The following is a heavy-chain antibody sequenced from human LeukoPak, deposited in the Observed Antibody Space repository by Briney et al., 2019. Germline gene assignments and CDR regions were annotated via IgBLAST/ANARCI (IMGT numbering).Heavy chain of an antibody. CDR1: GFTFSSYA. V-gene: IGHV3-48*02. CDR3: ARDRAATGDYYFDW. D-gene: IGHD6-13*01. J-gene: IGHJ4*02. CDR2: ISSSSSTI. Sequence: PGGSLRLSCAASGFTFSSYAMSWVRQAPGTGLEWVSYISSSSSTICYADSVKGRFTISRDNAKNSLYLHMSNLRDEDTAVYYCARDRAATGDYYFDWWGQGTLVSVSS.